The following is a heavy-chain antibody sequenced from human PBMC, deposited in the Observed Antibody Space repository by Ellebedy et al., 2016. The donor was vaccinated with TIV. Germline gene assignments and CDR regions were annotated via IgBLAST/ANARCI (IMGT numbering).Heavy chain of an antibody. CDR1: GFTFSSYA. V-gene: IGHV3-30-3*01. D-gene: IGHD3-3*01. J-gene: IGHJ4*02. CDR3: ASSSWSGYHVFDY. Sequence: GESLKISCAASGFTFSSYAMHWVRQAPGKGLEWVAVISYDGSNKYYADSVKGRFTISRDNSKNTLYLQMNSLRAEDTAVYYCASSSWSGYHVFDYWGQGTLVTVSS. CDR2: ISYDGSNK.